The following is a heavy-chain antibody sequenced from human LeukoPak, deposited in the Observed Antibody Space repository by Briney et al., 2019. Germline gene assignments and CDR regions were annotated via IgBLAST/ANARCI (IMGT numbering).Heavy chain of an antibody. D-gene: IGHD6-19*01. V-gene: IGHV3-23*01. CDR2: ISGSGGST. Sequence: GGSLRLSCAASGFTFSSYDMSWVRQAPGKGLEWVSSISGSGGSTYYADSVKGRFTISRDNSKNTLYLQMNSLRAEDTAVYYCAKDSSGWYHWFDPWGQGTLVTVSS. J-gene: IGHJ5*02. CDR3: AKDSSGWYHWFDP. CDR1: GFTFSSYD.